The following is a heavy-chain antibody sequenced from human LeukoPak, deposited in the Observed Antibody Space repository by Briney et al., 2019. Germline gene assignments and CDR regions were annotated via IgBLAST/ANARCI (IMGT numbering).Heavy chain of an antibody. Sequence: SETLSLTCTVSGGSISSYYWSWIRQPPGKGLEWIGYIDDSGSTNYNPSLKSRVTMSVDTSKNQFSLKLSSVTAADTAVYYCARGASSGSYHEVDYWGQGTLVIVSS. CDR1: GGSISSYY. CDR3: ARGASSGSYHEVDY. D-gene: IGHD1-26*01. J-gene: IGHJ4*02. V-gene: IGHV4-59*08. CDR2: IDDSGST.